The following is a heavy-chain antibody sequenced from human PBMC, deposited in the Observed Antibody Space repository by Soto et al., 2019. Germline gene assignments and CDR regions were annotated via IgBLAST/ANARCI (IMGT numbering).Heavy chain of an antibody. J-gene: IGHJ6*02. CDR1: GFTFSSYW. CDR2: INSDGSST. V-gene: IGHV3-74*01. CDR3: ARDVRLGSGSYYNPDYYYGMDV. D-gene: IGHD3-10*01. Sequence: GGSLRLSCAASGFTFSSYWMHWVRQAPGKGLVWVSRINSDGSSTSYADSVKGRFTISRDNAKNTLYLQMNSLRAEDTAVYYCARDVRLGSGSYYNPDYYYGMDVWGQGTTVTVSS.